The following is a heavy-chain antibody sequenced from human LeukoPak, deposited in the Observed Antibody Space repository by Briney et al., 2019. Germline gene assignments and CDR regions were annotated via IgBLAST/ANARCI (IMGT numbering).Heavy chain of an antibody. D-gene: IGHD1-7*01. CDR2: IYYIGNT. J-gene: IGHJ4*02. Sequence: PSETLSLTCTVSGGSISSSGYYWGWIRQPPGKGLEWIGSIYYIGNTYYNPFLRSRVTISVDTSKNQFSLNLSSVSAADTAVYYCARDPFRITATTSRRPDFWGQGTLITVSS. CDR3: ARDPFRITATTSRRPDF. V-gene: IGHV4-39*07. CDR1: GGSISSSGYY.